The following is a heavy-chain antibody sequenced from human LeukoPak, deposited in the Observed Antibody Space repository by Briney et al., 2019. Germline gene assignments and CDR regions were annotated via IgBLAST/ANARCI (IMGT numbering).Heavy chain of an antibody. CDR2: IKQDGSEK. CDR1: GFTFSSYW. V-gene: IGHV3-7*01. D-gene: IGHD6-13*01. CDR3: AKGGGTGYSSSWYSN. J-gene: IGHJ4*02. Sequence: GGSLRLSCAASGFTFSSYWMSWVRQAPGKGLEWVANIKQDGSEKYYVDSVKGRFTISRDNSKNTLYLQMNSLRPEDTALHYCAKGGGTGYSSSWYSNWGQGTLVTVSS.